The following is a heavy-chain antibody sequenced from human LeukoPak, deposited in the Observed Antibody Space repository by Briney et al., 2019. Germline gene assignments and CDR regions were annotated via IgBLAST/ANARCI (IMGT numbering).Heavy chain of an antibody. V-gene: IGHV4-59*01. Sequence: PSETLSLTCTVSGGSISSYYWSWIRQPPGKGLEWIGYIYYSGSTNYNPSLKSRVTISVDTSKNQFSLKLGSVTAADTAVYYCARERPGIAAAGTQYDAFDIWGQGTMVTVSS. D-gene: IGHD6-13*01. CDR1: GGSISSYY. CDR2: IYYSGST. J-gene: IGHJ3*02. CDR3: ARERPGIAAAGTQYDAFDI.